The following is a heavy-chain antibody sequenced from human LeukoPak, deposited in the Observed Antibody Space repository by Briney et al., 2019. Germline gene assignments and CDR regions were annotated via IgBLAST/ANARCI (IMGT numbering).Heavy chain of an antibody. CDR1: GFSFTTYA. D-gene: IGHD5-18*01. Sequence: GGSLRLSCAASGFSFTTYAMNWVRQAPGEGLEWVSAISGSGDITYYADSVKGRFTISRDNSKNTLYLQMNSLRAEDTAVYYCAKDRLSGYSYGQFDYWGQGTLVTVSS. CDR3: AKDRLSGYSYGQFDY. J-gene: IGHJ4*02. V-gene: IGHV3-23*01. CDR2: ISGSGDIT.